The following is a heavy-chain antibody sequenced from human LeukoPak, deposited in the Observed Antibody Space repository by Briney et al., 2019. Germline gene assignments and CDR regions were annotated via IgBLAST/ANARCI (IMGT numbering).Heavy chain of an antibody. CDR2: ISVYNGNT. CDR3: ARADQMATIYFDY. J-gene: IGHJ4*02. CDR1: GYTFSTYG. D-gene: IGHD5-24*01. V-gene: IGHV1-18*01. Sequence: ASVKVSCKASGYTFSTYGISWVRQAPGQGLEWMGWISVYNGNTNYAQKLQGRVTLTTDTSTSTAYMELRNLRSDDTAVYYCARADQMATIYFDYWGRGTLVTVSS.